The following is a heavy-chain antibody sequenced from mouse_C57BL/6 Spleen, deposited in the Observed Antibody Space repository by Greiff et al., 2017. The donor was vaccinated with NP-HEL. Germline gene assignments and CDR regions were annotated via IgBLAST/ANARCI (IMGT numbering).Heavy chain of an antibody. CDR1: GYTFTSYW. J-gene: IGHJ2*01. CDR2: IDPSDSYT. V-gene: IGHV1-50*01. Sequence: QVQLQQPRAELVKPGASVKLSCKASGYTFTSYWMQWVKQRPGQGLEWIGEIDPSDSYTNYNQKFKGKATLTVDTSSSTAYMQLSSLTSEDSAVYYCARRSGNYDYWGQGTTLTVSS. D-gene: IGHD2-1*01. CDR3: ARRSGNYDY.